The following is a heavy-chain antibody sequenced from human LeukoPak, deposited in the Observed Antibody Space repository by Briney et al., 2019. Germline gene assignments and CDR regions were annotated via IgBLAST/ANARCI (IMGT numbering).Heavy chain of an antibody. CDR3: ARQRGYCTNGVCYTWYFDY. Sequence: SETLSLTCTVSCGSISSSSYYWGWIRQPPGKGLEWIGSIYYSGSTYYNPSLKSRVTISVDTSKNQFSLKLSSVTAADTAVYYCARQRGYCTNGVCYTWYFDYWGQGTLVTVSS. D-gene: IGHD2-8*01. V-gene: IGHV4-39*01. CDR1: CGSISSSSYY. J-gene: IGHJ4*02. CDR2: IYYSGST.